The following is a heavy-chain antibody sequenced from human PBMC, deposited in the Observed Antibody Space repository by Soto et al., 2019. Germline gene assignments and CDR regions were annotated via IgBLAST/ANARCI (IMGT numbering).Heavy chain of an antibody. CDR1: GGSFSGYY. CDR2: INHSGST. Sequence: PSETLSLTWAVYGGSFSGYYWSWIRQPPGKGLEWIGEINHSGSTNYNPSLKSRVTISVDTSKNQFSLKLSSVTAADTAVYYCARLSPYSCRTKYYYYCYFLYVWGKGTTVTVSS. CDR3: ARLSPYSCRTKYYYYCYFLYV. V-gene: IGHV4-34*01. D-gene: IGHD2-2*01. J-gene: IGHJ6*03.